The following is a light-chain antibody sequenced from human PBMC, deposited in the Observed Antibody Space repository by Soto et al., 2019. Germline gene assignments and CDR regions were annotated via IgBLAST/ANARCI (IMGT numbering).Light chain of an antibody. CDR1: QVSTSY. V-gene: IGKV1-27*01. CDR3: QRYSGATTWA. J-gene: IGKJ1*01. CDR2: ATS. Sequence: IQMTQSPSSLSASVVATVTMSCRASQVSTSYVAWYQQKPGKPPKLLIYATSNLQSGVPSRFRGSGSGTEFTLTSSSLQIEDVVIYYCQRYSGATTWAFVQGTKVEI.